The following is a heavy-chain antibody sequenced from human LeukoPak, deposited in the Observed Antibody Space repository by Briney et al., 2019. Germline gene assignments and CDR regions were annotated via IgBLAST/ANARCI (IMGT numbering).Heavy chain of an antibody. Sequence: GGSLRLSCAASGFTFSSYWMHWVRQAPGKGLVWVSRINSDGSSTSYADSVKGRFTISRDNAKNTLYLQMNSLRAEDTAVYYCARGVYYDSSGYYYHYWGQGTLVTVSS. V-gene: IGHV3-74*01. CDR1: GFTFSSYW. CDR2: INSDGSST. CDR3: ARGVYYDSSGYYYHY. J-gene: IGHJ4*02. D-gene: IGHD3-22*01.